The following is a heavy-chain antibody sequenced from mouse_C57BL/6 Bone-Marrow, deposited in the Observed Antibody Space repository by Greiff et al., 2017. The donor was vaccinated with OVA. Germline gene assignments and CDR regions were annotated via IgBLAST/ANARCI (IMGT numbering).Heavy chain of an antibody. CDR3: ARDAGDYYGSSYPFAY. D-gene: IGHD1-1*01. J-gene: IGHJ3*01. V-gene: IGHV7-1*01. CDR2: SRNKANDYTT. CDR1: GFTFSDFY. Sequence: EVQGVESGGGLVQSGRSLRLSCATSGFTFSDFYMEWVRQAPGKGLEWIAASRNKANDYTTEYSASVKGRFIVSRDTSQSILYLQMNALRAEDTAIYYCARDAGDYYGSSYPFAYWGQGTLVTVSA.